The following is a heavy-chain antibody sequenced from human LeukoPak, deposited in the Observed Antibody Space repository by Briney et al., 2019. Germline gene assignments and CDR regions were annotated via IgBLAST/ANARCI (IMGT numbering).Heavy chain of an antibody. CDR3: TTGESGSGQIAYGDYGAYFDY. CDR1: GFTLCNAW. CDR2: IKSKTDGGTT. D-gene: IGHD4-17*01. J-gene: IGHJ4*02. Sequence: GGSLRLSCAASGFTLCNAWMSWVRQAPGRGVEWVGRIKSKTDGGTTDYAAPVKGRFTISRDDSKNTLYLQMNCLKTEDTAVYYCTTGESGSGQIAYGDYGAYFDYWGQGTLVTVSS. V-gene: IGHV3-15*01.